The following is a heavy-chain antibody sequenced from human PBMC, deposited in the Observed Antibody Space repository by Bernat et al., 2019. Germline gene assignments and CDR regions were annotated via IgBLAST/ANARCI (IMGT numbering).Heavy chain of an antibody. J-gene: IGHJ4*02. CDR2: IYYSGST. Sequence: QVQLQESGPGLVKPSETLSLTCTVSGGSISSYYWSWIRQPPGKGLEWIGYIYYSGSTNYNPSLKSRVTISVDTSKNQFSLKLSSVTAADTAVYYCASKNSGSYAFDYWGQGTLVTVSS. CDR3: ASKNSGSYAFDY. CDR1: GGSISSYY. V-gene: IGHV4-59*08. D-gene: IGHD1-26*01.